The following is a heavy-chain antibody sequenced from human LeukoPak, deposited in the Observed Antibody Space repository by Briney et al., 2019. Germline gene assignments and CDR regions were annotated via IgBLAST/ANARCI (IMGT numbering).Heavy chain of an antibody. CDR3: ARIRTGTYFDY. CDR1: GFALSNTGRC. Sequence: RESGPSLVKPTQTLTLTCTFSGFALSNTGRCVSCIRQPSGKALEWLARIDWDDDKYYSTSLKTRLTISKDNSKTQVVLTMTNMDPVDTATYYCARIRTGTYFDYWGQGTLVTVSS. J-gene: IGHJ4*02. CDR2: IDWDDDK. V-gene: IGHV2-70*11. D-gene: IGHD7-27*01.